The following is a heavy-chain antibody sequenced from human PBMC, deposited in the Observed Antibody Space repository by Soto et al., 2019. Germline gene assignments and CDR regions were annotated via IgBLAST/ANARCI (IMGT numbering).Heavy chain of an antibody. Sequence: ASVKVSCKASGYTFTSYAMHWVRQAPGQRLEWMGWINAGNGNTKYSQKFQGRVTITRDTSASTAYMELSSLRSEDTAVYYCARAKRYRGSFDPWGQGTLVTVSS. J-gene: IGHJ5*02. D-gene: IGHD3-16*01. CDR2: INAGNGNT. V-gene: IGHV1-3*01. CDR1: GYTFTSYA. CDR3: ARAKRYRGSFDP.